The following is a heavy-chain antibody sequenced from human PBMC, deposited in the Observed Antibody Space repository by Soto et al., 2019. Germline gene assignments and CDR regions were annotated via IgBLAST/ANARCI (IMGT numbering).Heavy chain of an antibody. J-gene: IGHJ6*02. CDR2: INAGNGNT. Sequence: ASVKVSCKASGYTFTSYAMHWVRQAPGQRLEWMGWINAGNGNTKYSQKFQGRVTITRDTSASTAYMELSTLRSEDTAVYYCARASEEPTLYYYYGMDVWGQGTTVTVSS. CDR1: GYTFTSYA. D-gene: IGHD1-26*01. CDR3: ARASEEPTLYYYYGMDV. V-gene: IGHV1-3*01.